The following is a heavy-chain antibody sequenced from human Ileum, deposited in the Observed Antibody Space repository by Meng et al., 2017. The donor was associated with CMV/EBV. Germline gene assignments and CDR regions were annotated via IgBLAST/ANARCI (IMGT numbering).Heavy chain of an antibody. CDR2: IYYSGST. CDR3: ARCGTTVTTGLFDY. D-gene: IGHD4-17*01. Sequence: GSLRLSCTVSGGSISSSSYYWGWIRQPPGKGLEWIGSIYYSGSTYYNPSLKSRVTISVDTSKNQFFLKLSSVTAADTAVYYCARCGTTVTTGLFDYWGQGTLVTVSS. V-gene: IGHV4-39*01. J-gene: IGHJ4*02. CDR1: GGSISSSSYY.